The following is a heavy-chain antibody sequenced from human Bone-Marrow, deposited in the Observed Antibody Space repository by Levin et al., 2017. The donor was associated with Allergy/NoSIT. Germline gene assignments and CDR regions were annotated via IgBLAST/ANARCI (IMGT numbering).Heavy chain of an antibody. CDR1: GFSFDGYA. V-gene: IGHV3-49*03. Sequence: GESLKISCTASGFSFDGYAMSWFRQAPGKGLEWVGLIRTKVSGGTTEYAASVKGRFTISRDDSKSIAYLQMNSLKTEDTAVYYCSRFSPISDCWGQGTLVTVSS. CDR3: SRFSPISDC. J-gene: IGHJ4*02. D-gene: IGHD3-3*02. CDR2: IRTKVSGGTT.